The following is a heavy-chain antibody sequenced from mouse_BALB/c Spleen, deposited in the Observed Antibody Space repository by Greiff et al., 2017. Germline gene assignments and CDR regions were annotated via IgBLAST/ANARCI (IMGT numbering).Heavy chain of an antibody. CDR1: GYTFTSYW. CDR3: ARSNWGFAY. Sequence: QVQLQQSGAELAKPGASVKMSCKASGYTFTSYWMHWVKQRPGQGLEWIGYINPSTGYTEYNQKFKDKATLTADKSSSTAYMQLSSLTSEDSAVYYCARSNWGFAYWGQGTLVTVSA. V-gene: IGHV1-7*01. CDR2: INPSTGYT. D-gene: IGHD4-1*01. J-gene: IGHJ3*01.